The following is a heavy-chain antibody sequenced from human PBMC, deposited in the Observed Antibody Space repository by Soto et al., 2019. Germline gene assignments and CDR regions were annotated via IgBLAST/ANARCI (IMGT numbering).Heavy chain of an antibody. CDR3: ARGSESSGYYFRGYFDY. Sequence: GESLKISCKGSGYSFTSYWISWVRQMPGKGLEWMGRIDPSDSYTNYSPSFQGHVTISADKSISTAYLQWSSLKASDTAMYYCARGSESSGYYFRGYFDYWGQGTLVTVPQ. D-gene: IGHD3-22*01. V-gene: IGHV5-10-1*01. CDR1: GYSFTSYW. J-gene: IGHJ4*02. CDR2: IDPSDSYT.